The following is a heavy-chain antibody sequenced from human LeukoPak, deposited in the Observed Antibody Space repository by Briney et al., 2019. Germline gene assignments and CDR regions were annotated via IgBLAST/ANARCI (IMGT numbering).Heavy chain of an antibody. J-gene: IGHJ4*02. Sequence: PGGSLRLSCAASGFTFSGRWMSWLRQAPGKGLEWVSVIYSGGSTYYADSVKGRFTISRDNSKNTLYLQMNSLRAEDTGVYYCARNDDSQNFDYWGQGTLVTVSS. D-gene: IGHD3-22*01. CDR3: ARNDDSQNFDY. CDR2: IYSGGST. CDR1: GFTFSGRW. V-gene: IGHV3-53*01.